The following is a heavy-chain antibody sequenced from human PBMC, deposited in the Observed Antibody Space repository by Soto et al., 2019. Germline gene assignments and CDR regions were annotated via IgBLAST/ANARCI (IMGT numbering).Heavy chain of an antibody. CDR3: AKALGQRPHTKAGVDY. Sequence: EVQLLESGGGLVQPGGSLRLSCAASGFTFSSYAMSWVRQAPGKGLEWVSAIGGSGGSTYYADSVKGRFTISRDNSKNTLYLQMNSLRAEDTAVYYCAKALGQRPHTKAGVDYWGQGTLVTVSS. CDR2: IGGSGGST. CDR1: GFTFSSYA. V-gene: IGHV3-23*01. J-gene: IGHJ4*02. D-gene: IGHD6-25*01.